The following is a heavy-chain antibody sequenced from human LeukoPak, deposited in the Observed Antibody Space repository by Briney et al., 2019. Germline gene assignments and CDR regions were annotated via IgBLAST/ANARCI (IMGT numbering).Heavy chain of an antibody. CDR1: GGSFSGYY. CDR3: ARGPSHYYDSSGYYQDAFDI. CDR2: INHSGST. J-gene: IGHJ3*02. Sequence: KTSETLSLTCAVYGGSFSGYYWSWIRQPPGKGLEWIGEINHSGSTNYNPSLKSRVTTSVDTSKNQFSLKLSSVTAADTAVYYCARGPSHYYDSSGYYQDAFDIWGQGTMVTVSS. V-gene: IGHV4-34*01. D-gene: IGHD3-22*01.